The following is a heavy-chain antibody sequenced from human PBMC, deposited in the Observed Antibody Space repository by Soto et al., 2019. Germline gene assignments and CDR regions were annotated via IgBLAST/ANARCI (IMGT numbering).Heavy chain of an antibody. CDR3: ARSGMAAAVIGEYDY. CDR1: GFTFSSYG. V-gene: IGHV3-33*01. Sequence: QVQLVESGGGVVQPGRSLRLSCAASGFTFSSYGMHWVRQAPGKGLEWVAVIWYDGSNKYYADSVKGRFTISRDNSKNTLYLQMNSLRAEDKAVYYCARSGMAAAVIGEYDYWGQGTLVTVSS. CDR2: IWYDGSNK. J-gene: IGHJ4*02. D-gene: IGHD6-13*01.